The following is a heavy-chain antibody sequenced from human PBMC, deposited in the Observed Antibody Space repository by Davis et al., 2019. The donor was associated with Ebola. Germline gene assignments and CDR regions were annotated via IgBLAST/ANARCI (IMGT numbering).Heavy chain of an antibody. CDR2: MNPNSGNT. CDR3: ARGLDYYDSSGYYQTPFDY. J-gene: IGHJ4*02. V-gene: IGHV1-8*01. D-gene: IGHD3-22*01. CDR1: GYTFTSYD. Sequence: ASVKVSCKASGYTFTSYDINWVRQATGQGLEWMGWMNPNSGNTGYAQKFQGRVTMTRNTSISTAYMELSSLRSEDTAVYYCARGLDYYDSSGYYQTPFDYWGQGTLVTVSS.